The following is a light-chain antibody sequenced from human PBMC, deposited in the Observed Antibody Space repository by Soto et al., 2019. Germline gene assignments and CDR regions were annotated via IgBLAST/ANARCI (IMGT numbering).Light chain of an antibody. CDR1: QSVAND. CDR3: QQYGSSPIT. Sequence: EIVMTQSPATLSVSPGERATLSCRASQSVANDLAWYQHKPGQAPRLLTHGASTRATGSPDRFSGSGSGTDFTLTISRLEPEDFAVYYCQQYGSSPITFGQGTRLEIK. J-gene: IGKJ5*01. V-gene: IGKV3-20*01. CDR2: GAS.